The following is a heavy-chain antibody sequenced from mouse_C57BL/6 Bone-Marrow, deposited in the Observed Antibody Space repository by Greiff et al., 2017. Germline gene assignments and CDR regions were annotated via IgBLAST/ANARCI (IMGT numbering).Heavy chain of an antibody. CDR2: IHPSDSDT. CDR1: GYTFPSYW. V-gene: IGHV1-74*01. J-gene: IGHJ3*01. D-gene: IGHD1-1*01. CDR3: SMNDYGSSSFAY. Sequence: QVQLQQPGAELVKPGASVKVSCKASGYTFPSYWMHWVKQRPGQGLEWIGRIHPSDSDTNYNQKFKGKATLTVDKSSSTAYMQLSSLTSYDSAVYYCSMNDYGSSSFAYWGQGTLVTVSA.